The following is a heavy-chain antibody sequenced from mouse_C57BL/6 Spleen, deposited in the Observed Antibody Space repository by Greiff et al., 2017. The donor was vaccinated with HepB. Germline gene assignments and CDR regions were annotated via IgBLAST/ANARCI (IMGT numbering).Heavy chain of an antibody. CDR3: ARKQGSSYPYYFDY. CDR1: GFSLTSYA. V-gene: IGHV2-9-1*01. Sequence: VQGVESGPGLVAPSQSLSITCTVSGFSLTSYAISWVRQPPGKGLEWLGVIWTGGGTNYNSALKSRLSISKDNSKSQVFLKMNSLQTDDTARYYCARKQGSSYPYYFDYWGQGTTLTVSS. D-gene: IGHD1-1*01. CDR2: IWTGGGT. J-gene: IGHJ2*01.